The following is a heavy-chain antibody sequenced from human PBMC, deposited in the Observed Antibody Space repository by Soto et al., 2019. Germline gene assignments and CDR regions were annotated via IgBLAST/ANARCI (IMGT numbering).Heavy chain of an antibody. J-gene: IGHJ6*02. D-gene: IGHD6-6*01. V-gene: IGHV3-30*18. CDR2: ISNDGSIK. CDR1: GFSLSTYG. Sequence: GGSLRLSCAASGFSLSTYGMHWVRQAPGKXLEWMAVISNDGSIKYYADSVKGRFTISRDNSKDTLFLQMNSLRGEDTAVYYCAKVVRADTTSSNFYYYSGMDVWGQGTTVTVSS. CDR3: AKVVRADTTSSNFYYYSGMDV.